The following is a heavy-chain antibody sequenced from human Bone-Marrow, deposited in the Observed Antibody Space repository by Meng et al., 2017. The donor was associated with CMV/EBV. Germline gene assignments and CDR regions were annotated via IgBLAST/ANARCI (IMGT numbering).Heavy chain of an antibody. CDR2: FDPEDGET. CDR1: GGTFSSYA. CDR3: ATAPRVEWLGGFDY. V-gene: IGHV1-24*01. Sequence: ASVKVSCKASGGTFSSYAINWVRQAPGKGLGWMGGFDPEDGETIYAQKFQGRVTMTEDTSTDTAYMELSSLRSEDTAVYYCATAPRVEWLGGFDYWGQGTLVTVSS. J-gene: IGHJ4*02. D-gene: IGHD3-3*01.